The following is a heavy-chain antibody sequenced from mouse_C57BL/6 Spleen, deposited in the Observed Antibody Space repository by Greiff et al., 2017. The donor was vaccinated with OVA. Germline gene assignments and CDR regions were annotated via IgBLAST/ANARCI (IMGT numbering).Heavy chain of an antibody. CDR3: ARHGTTVVFDY. Sequence: DVQLVESGGGLVKPGGSLKLSCAASGFTFSSYTMSWVRQTPEKRLEWVATISGGGGNTYYPDSVKGRFTISRDKAKNTLYLQMSSLRSEDTALYYCARHGTTVVFDYWGQGTTLTVSS. J-gene: IGHJ2*01. CDR2: ISGGGGNT. CDR1: GFTFSSYT. D-gene: IGHD1-1*01. V-gene: IGHV5-9*01.